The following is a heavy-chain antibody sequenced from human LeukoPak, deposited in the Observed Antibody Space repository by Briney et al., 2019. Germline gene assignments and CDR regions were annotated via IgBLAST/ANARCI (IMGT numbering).Heavy chain of an antibody. CDR1: GGSISSGGYS. CDR3: ARGVRFFGFDP. V-gene: IGHV4-30-2*01. CDR2: IYHSGST. D-gene: IGHD3-3*01. Sequence: SQTLSLTCAVSGGSISSGGYSWSWIRQPPGKGLEWIVYIYHSGSTYYNPSLKSRVTISVDRSKNQFSLKLSSVTAADTAVYYCARGVRFFGFDPWGQGTLVTVSS. J-gene: IGHJ5*02.